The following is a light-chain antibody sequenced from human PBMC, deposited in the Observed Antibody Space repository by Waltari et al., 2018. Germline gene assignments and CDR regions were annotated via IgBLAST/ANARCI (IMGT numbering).Light chain of an antibody. CDR2: EVT. CDR1: YSDVGAYDY. Sequence: SALTQPPSASGSPGQSLTISCTGTYSDVGAYDYVSWYQQYPGEAPKRIIYEVTKRPSGVPERFPGSKSGDTASLTVSGLQAEDEADYYCCSYGGSNYPYVFGTGTKVTVL. CDR3: CSYGGSNYPYV. J-gene: IGLJ1*01. V-gene: IGLV2-8*01.